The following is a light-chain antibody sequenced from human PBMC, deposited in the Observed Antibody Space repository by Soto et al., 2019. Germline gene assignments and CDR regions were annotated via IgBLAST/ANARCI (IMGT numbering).Light chain of an antibody. Sequence: QSALTQPASVSASPGQSITISCTGTSSDVGGSNFVSWYQQHPGKPPKLIIYEVNSRPSGVSNRFSGSKSGSAASLTISGLQAEDEADYYCSSYSSTSTPYVFGGGTKVTVL. CDR3: SSYSSTSTPYV. CDR2: EVN. V-gene: IGLV2-14*01. J-gene: IGLJ1*01. CDR1: SSDVGGSNF.